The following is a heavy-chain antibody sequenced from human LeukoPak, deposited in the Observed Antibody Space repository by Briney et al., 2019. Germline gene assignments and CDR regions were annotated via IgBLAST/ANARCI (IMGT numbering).Heavy chain of an antibody. CDR2: TNGDGGAI. CDR1: GFIFSTAW. J-gene: IGHJ5*02. V-gene: IGHV3-74*01. Sequence: GGSLRLSCVASGFIFSTAWMHWARQTPGKGLLWVAHTNGDGGAIHYADDVKGRFTISRDNAKNTLYLEMNSLRVEDTAVYHCVRDLPRTSGPWGQGTLVTVSS. CDR3: VRDLPRTSGP. D-gene: IGHD3-10*01.